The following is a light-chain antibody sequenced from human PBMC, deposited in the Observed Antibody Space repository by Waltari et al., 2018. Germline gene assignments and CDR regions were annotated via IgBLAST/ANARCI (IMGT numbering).Light chain of an antibody. Sequence: QLVLTQSPSASASLGASVKLTCTLSSGHSSTIIARHQQQPEKGPRYLMKVNSDGSHTKGDEIPDRFSGSSSGAERYLTISSVQSEDEADYYCQTGGHGTWVFGGGTKLTVL. CDR3: QTGGHGTWV. CDR1: SGHSSTI. J-gene: IGLJ3*02. V-gene: IGLV4-69*01. CDR2: VNSDGSH.